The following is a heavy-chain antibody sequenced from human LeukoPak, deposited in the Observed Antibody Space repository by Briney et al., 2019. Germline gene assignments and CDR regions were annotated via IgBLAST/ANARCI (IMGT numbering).Heavy chain of an antibody. CDR2: LYYSGST. J-gene: IGHJ4*02. CDR3: ARQVLSYCSGGSCYGGNVDY. Sequence: SETLSLTCTVSGGSISSSSYFWGWIRQPPGKGLEWIGNLYYSGSTYYNPSLKSRVTISVDTSKNQFSLKLSSVTAADTAVYYCARQVLSYCSGGSCYGGNVDYWGQGTLVTVSS. CDR1: GGSISSSSYF. D-gene: IGHD2-15*01. V-gene: IGHV4-39*01.